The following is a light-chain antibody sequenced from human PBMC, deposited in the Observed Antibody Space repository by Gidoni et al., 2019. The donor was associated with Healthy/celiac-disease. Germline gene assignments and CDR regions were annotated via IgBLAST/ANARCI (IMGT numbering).Light chain of an antibody. V-gene: IGKV1-27*01. CDR2: AAS. CDR3: QKYNSAPAIT. J-gene: IGKJ5*01. CDR1: QGISNY. Sequence: DIQMTQSPSSLSASVGDRVIITCRASQGISNYLAWYQQKPGKVPKLLIYAASTLQSEVPSRFSGSGSGTDFTLTISSLQPEDVATYYCQKYNSAPAITFGQGTRLEIK.